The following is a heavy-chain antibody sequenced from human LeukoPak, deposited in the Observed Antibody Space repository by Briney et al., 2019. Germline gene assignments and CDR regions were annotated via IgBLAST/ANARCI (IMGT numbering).Heavy chain of an antibody. D-gene: IGHD4-23*01. CDR2: IIPIFGTA. CDR1: GGTFSSYA. V-gene: IGHV1-69*13. J-gene: IGHJ5*02. CDR3: ARAPPYGGNANWFDP. Sequence: SVKVSCKASGGTFSSYAISWVRQAPGQGLEWMGGIIPIFGTANYAQKFQGRVTITADESTSTAYMELSSLRSEDTAVYYCARAPPYGGNANWFDPWGQGTLVTVSS.